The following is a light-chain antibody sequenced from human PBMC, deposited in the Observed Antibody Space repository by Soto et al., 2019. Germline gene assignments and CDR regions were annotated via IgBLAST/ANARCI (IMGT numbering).Light chain of an antibody. J-gene: IGKJ1*01. CDR1: QGISSY. V-gene: IGKV1-39*01. CDR3: QQSDTTPWT. Sequence: DIQMTXXXXSLSASVGDRVTITCRASQGISSYLNWYQQKPGKAPKLLIYEASSLQSGVPSRFSGSGSGTDFTLTVSSLQPDDFATYYCQQSDTTPWTFGQGTKVDIK. CDR2: EAS.